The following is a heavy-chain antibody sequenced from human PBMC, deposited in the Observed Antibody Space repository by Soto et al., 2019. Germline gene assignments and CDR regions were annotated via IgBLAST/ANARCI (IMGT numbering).Heavy chain of an antibody. D-gene: IGHD3-22*01. CDR2: ISYDGSNK. CDR1: GFTFSSYA. Sequence: GGSLRLSCAASGFTFSSYAMHWVRQAPGKGLEWVAVISYDGSNKYYADSVKGRFTISRDNSKNTLYLQMNSLRAEDTAVYYCARVLDYYDSSGSSSPYYYYYYGMDVWGQGTTVTVSS. V-gene: IGHV3-30-3*01. J-gene: IGHJ6*02. CDR3: ARVLDYYDSSGSSSPYYYYYYGMDV.